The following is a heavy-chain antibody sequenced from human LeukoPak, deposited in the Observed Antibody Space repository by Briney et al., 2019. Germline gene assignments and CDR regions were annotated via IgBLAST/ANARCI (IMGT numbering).Heavy chain of an antibody. J-gene: IGHJ4*02. V-gene: IGHV3-69-1*01. Sequence: GGSLRLSCAASGFTFSDYYMNWVHQAPGKGLEWVSSISSSSTIYYADSVKGRFTISRDNAKNSLYLQMNSLRAEDTAVYYCGRGEVAVAIDYWGQGTLVTVSS. D-gene: IGHD6-19*01. CDR1: GFTFSDYY. CDR2: ISSSSTI. CDR3: GRGEVAVAIDY.